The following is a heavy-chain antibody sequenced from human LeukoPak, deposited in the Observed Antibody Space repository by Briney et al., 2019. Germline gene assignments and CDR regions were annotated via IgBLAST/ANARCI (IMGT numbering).Heavy chain of an antibody. Sequence: GGSLRLSCAASGFTFSSYAMSWVRQAPGKGLEWVSAISGSGGSTIYYADSVKGRFTISRDNAKNSLYLQMNSLRAEDTAVYYCAREYYDSSGYYYFDYWGQGTLVTVSS. D-gene: IGHD3-22*01. CDR2: ISGSGGSTI. CDR1: GFTFSSYA. J-gene: IGHJ4*02. V-gene: IGHV3-23*01. CDR3: AREYYDSSGYYYFDY.